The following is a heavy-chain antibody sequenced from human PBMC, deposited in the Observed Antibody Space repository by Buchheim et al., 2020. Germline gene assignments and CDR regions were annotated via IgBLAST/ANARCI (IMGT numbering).Heavy chain of an antibody. CDR3: ARDCGGDCYGHYYGLDV. CDR1: GGSITGSY. D-gene: IGHD2-21*02. V-gene: IGHV4-59*12. Sequence: QVQLQESGPGLVKPSETLSLTCNVSGGSITGSYWSWIRQPPGKGLEWIGYVSASGDSIYNPSLESRVTMSVETSKDQVSRKLRSATAADTAIYYCARDCGGDCYGHYYGLDVWGQGTT. CDR2: VSASGDS. J-gene: IGHJ6*02.